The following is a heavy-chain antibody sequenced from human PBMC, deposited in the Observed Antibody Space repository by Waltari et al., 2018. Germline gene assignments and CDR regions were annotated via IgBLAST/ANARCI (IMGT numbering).Heavy chain of an antibody. V-gene: IGHV4-61*09. Sequence: QVQLQESGPGLVKPSQTLSLTCTVSGGSISSGSYYWSWIRQPAGKGLEWIGYIYTSGSTNYNPSLKSRVTISVDTSKNQFSLKLSSVTAADTAVYYCTGSSSFSFDYWGQGTLVPSPQ. CDR2: IYTSGST. D-gene: IGHD6-13*01. CDR1: GGSISSGSYY. CDR3: TGSSSFSFDY. J-gene: IGHJ4*02.